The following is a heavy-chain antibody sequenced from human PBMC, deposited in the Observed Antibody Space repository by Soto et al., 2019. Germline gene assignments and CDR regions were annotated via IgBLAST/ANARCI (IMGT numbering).Heavy chain of an antibody. CDR3: AKAHTFRFYYFTGGDY. V-gene: IGHV3-23*01. CDR2: ISGSGGST. Sequence: GSLRLSCGASGFNFRSYPMAWVRQAPGKGLEWVSSISGSGGSTFYADSVKGRFTISRDNSKNTLYLQMDTLRAGDSAVYYCAKAHTFRFYYFTGGDYWGQGTLVTVSS. CDR1: GFNFRSYP. D-gene: IGHD3-22*01. J-gene: IGHJ4*02.